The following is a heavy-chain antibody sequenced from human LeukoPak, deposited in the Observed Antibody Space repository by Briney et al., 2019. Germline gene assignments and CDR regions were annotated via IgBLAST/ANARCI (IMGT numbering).Heavy chain of an antibody. J-gene: IGHJ4*02. V-gene: IGHV1-2*02. D-gene: IGHD6-13*01. CDR2: INPNSGGT. Sequence: ASVKVSCKASGYTFTGYYMHWVRQAPGQGLEWMGWINPNSGGTNYAQKFQGRVTMTRDTSISTAYMELSRLRSDDTAVYYCARDVGASSSWYTFDYWGQGTLVTVSS. CDR1: GYTFTGYY. CDR3: ARDVGASSSWYTFDY.